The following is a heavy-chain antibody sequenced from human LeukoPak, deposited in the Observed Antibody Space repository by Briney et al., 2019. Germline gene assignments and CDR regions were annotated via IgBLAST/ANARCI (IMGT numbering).Heavy chain of an antibody. CDR3: ARAQGEWLRVAFDY. D-gene: IGHD5-12*01. V-gene: IGHV1-2*02. J-gene: IGHJ4*02. CDR1: GYTFTGYY. CDR2: INPNSGGT. Sequence: ASVKVSCKASGYTFTGYYMHWVRQAPGQGLEWMGWINPNSGGTNYAQKFQGRVTMTRDTSISTAYMELSRLRSDDTAVYDCARAQGEWLRVAFDYWGQGTLVTVSS.